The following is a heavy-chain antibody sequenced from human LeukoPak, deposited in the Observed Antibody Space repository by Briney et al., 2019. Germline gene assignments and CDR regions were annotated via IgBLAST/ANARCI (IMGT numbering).Heavy chain of an antibody. V-gene: IGHV1-8*02. CDR3: ARGHCSSTSCYPGRGNWFDP. CDR1: GGTFSSYA. CDR2: MNPNSGNT. J-gene: IGHJ5*02. D-gene: IGHD2-2*01. Sequence: ASVKVSCKASGGTFSSYAINWVRQATGQGLEWMGWMNPNSGNTGYAQKFQGRVTMTRNTSISTAYMELSSLRSEDTAVYYCARGHCSSTSCYPGRGNWFDPWGQGTLVTVSS.